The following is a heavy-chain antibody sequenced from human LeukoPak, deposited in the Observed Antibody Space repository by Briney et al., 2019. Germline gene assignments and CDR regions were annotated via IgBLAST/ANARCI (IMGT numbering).Heavy chain of an antibody. CDR3: ARGLFRGSGWPEFDY. J-gene: IGHJ4*02. D-gene: IGHD6-19*01. CDR1: GGSFSAYY. V-gene: IGHV4-34*01. Sequence: SETLSLTCAVYGGSFSAYYWSWIRQPPGKGLEWIGEINHSGSTNYNPSLKSRVTISVDTSKNQFSLKLNSVIAADTAVYYCARGLFRGSGWPEFDYWGQGTLVTVSS. CDR2: INHSGST.